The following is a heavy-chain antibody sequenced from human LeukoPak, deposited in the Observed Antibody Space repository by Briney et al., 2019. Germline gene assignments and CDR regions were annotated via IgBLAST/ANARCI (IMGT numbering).Heavy chain of an antibody. Sequence: SETLSLTCAVYGGSFSGYYWSWIRQPPGKGLEWIGEINHSGSTNYNPSLKSRVTISVDTSKNQFSLKLSSVTAAHTAVYYCARVGVYYYDSSGYYYGPTYFDYWGQGTLVTVSS. D-gene: IGHD3-22*01. CDR3: ARVGVYYYDSSGYYYGPTYFDY. CDR2: INHSGST. V-gene: IGHV4-34*01. J-gene: IGHJ4*02. CDR1: GGSFSGYY.